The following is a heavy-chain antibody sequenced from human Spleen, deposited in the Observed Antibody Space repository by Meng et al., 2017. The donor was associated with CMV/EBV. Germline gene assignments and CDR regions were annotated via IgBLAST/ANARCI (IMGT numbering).Heavy chain of an antibody. CDR1: TFSGYA. CDR2: IIPIFGTA. CDR3: ARDHYCSSTSCHQHWFDP. J-gene: IGHJ5*02. Sequence: TFSGYAISWVRQAPGQGLEWMGGIIPIFGTANYAQKFQGRVTITTDESTSTAYMELSSLRSEDTAVYYCARDHYCSSTSCHQHWFDPWGQGTLVTVSS. D-gene: IGHD2-2*01. V-gene: IGHV1-69*05.